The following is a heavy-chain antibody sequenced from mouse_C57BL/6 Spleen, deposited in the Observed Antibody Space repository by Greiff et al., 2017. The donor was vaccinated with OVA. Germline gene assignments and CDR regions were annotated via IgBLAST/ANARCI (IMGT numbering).Heavy chain of an antibody. CDR2: IDPSDSYT. D-gene: IGHD4-1*01. Sequence: QVQLQQPGAELVMPGASVKLSCKASGYTFTSYWMHWVKQRPGQGLEWIGEIDPSDSYTNYNQKFKGKSTLTVDKSSSTAYMQLSSLTSEDSAVYYCARKGTWDLFAYWGQGTLVTVSA. CDR1: GYTFTSYW. CDR3: ARKGTWDLFAY. J-gene: IGHJ3*01. V-gene: IGHV1-69*01.